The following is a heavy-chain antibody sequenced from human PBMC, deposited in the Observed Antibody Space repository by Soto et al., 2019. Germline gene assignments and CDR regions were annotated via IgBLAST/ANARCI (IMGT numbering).Heavy chain of an antibody. CDR1: GFTFSSYG. Sequence: QVQLVESGGGVVQPGRSLRLSCAASGFTFSSYGMHWVRQALGKGVEWVAVIGHDISNKYYVDFVKGRFTISRANSKNTLYMQMNSMRAEDTPVYYGARVTYYYGSGHGGCCMDVWGQGTPVTVSS. CDR3: ARVTYYYGSGHGGCCMDV. J-gene: IGHJ6*02. CDR2: IGHDISNK. V-gene: IGHV3-33*01. D-gene: IGHD3-10*01.